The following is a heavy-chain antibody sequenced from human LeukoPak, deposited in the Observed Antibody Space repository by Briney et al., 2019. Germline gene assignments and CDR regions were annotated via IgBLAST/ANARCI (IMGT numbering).Heavy chain of an antibody. CDR3: ARGAHIAAADDGNYYYYYGMDV. J-gene: IGHJ6*02. CDR2: MNPNSGNT. CDR1: GYTFTSYD. V-gene: IGHV1-8*01. D-gene: IGHD6-13*01. Sequence: ASVKVSCKASGYTFTSYDINWVRQATGQGLEWMGWMNPNSGNTGYAQKFQGRVTMTRNTSISTAYMELSGLRSEDTAVYYCARGAHIAAADDGNYYYYYGMDVWGQGTTVTVSS.